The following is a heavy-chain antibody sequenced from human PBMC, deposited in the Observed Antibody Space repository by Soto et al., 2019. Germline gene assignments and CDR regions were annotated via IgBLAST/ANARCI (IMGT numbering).Heavy chain of an antibody. J-gene: IGHJ6*02. CDR3: ARIAATGRGWDV. V-gene: IGHV3-7*01. D-gene: IGHD6-13*01. CDR2: IKQDGSEE. Sequence: EVQLVESGGGLVQPGGSLRLSCVDSGFTFSSYWMSWVRQAPVKGLEWVGNIKQDGSEENYVDSLKGRFTISRDNAKNSMYLQMNSLRVEDTAVYYCARIAATGRGWDVWGLGTTVVVSS. CDR1: GFTFSSYW.